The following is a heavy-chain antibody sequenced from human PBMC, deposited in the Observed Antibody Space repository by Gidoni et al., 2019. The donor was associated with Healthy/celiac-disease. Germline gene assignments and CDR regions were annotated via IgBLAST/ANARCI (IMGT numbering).Heavy chain of an antibody. J-gene: IGHJ6*02. CDR3: LANYGSGSYYNDYYYYGMDV. CDR1: GFTFSSYE. CDR2: ISSSGSTI. Sequence: EVQLVESGGGLVQPGGSLRLSCAASGFTFSSYEMNWVRQAPGKGLEWVSYISSSGSTIYYADSVKGRFTISRDNAKNSLYLQMNSLRAEDTAVYYCLANYGSGSYYNDYYYYGMDVWGQGTTVTVSS. D-gene: IGHD3-10*01. V-gene: IGHV3-48*03.